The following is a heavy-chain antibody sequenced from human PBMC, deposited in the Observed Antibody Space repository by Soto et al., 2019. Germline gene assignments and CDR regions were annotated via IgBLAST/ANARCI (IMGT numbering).Heavy chain of an antibody. CDR3: TGEVASGY. CDR1: GFTFSSNG. V-gene: IGHV3-30*03. Sequence: QVQLVESGRGVVQPGRSLRLSCAASGFTFSSNGMHWVRQAPGKGLEWVAVTSYDGSTKYYADSVKGRFTISRDNSKNTLYLEMNSLRADDTAVYYCTGEVASGYWGQGTLVTVSS. CDR2: TSYDGSTK. J-gene: IGHJ4*02. D-gene: IGHD2-8*02.